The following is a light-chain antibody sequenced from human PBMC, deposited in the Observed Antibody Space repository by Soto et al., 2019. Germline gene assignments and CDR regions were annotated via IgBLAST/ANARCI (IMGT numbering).Light chain of an antibody. Sequence: QTVVTQEPSLSVSPGGTVTLTCGLSSGSVATNYYTSWYQQTPGQAPRTLIYSTNTRSSGVPDRFSGSILGNKAALTITGAQADDDSVYYCVLYMGSGISVFGGGTKLTVL. V-gene: IGLV8-61*01. CDR3: VLYMGSGISV. CDR1: SGSVATNYY. CDR2: STN. J-gene: IGLJ3*02.